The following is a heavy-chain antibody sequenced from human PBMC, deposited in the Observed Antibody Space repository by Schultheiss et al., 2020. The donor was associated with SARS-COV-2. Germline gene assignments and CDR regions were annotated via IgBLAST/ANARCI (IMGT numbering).Heavy chain of an antibody. Sequence: SETLSLTCAVYGGSFSGYYWSWIRQPPGKGLEWIGYIYYSGSTNYNPSLKSRVTISVDTSKNQFSLKLSSVTAADTAVYYCALDTKGWGDAFDIWGQGTMVTVSS. CDR1: GGSFSGYY. CDR3: ALDTKGWGDAFDI. D-gene: IGHD3-16*01. CDR2: IYYSGST. J-gene: IGHJ3*02. V-gene: IGHV4-59*01.